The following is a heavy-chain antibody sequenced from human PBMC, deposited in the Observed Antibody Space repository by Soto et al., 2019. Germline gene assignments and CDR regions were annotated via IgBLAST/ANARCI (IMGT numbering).Heavy chain of an antibody. CDR3: ARDQPTPYYYYGMDV. CDR1: GFTFSSYS. Sequence: GGSLRLSCAASGFTFSSYSMNWVRQAPGKGLEWVSSISSSSSYIYYADSVKGRFTISRDNAKNSLYLQMNSLRAEDTAVYYCARDQPTPYYYYGMDVWGQGTTVTVSS. J-gene: IGHJ6*02. V-gene: IGHV3-21*01. CDR2: ISSSSSYI.